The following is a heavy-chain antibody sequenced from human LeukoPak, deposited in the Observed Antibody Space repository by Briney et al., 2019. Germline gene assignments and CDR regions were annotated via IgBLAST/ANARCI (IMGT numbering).Heavy chain of an antibody. J-gene: IGHJ4*02. D-gene: IGHD3-10*01. CDR1: GGSISSGGYY. CDR3: ARHTSYGHFDY. V-gene: IGHV4-31*03. Sequence: PSQTLSLTCTVSGGSISSGGYYWSWIRQHPGKGLEWIGYIYYSGSTNYNPSLKSRVSLSVDTSKIQFSLKLTSVTAADTAVYYCARHTSYGHFDYWGQGTLVTVSS. CDR2: IYYSGST.